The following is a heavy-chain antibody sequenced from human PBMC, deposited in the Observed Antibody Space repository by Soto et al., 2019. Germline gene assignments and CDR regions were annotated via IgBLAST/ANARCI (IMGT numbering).Heavy chain of an antibody. CDR1: GFTFSDYY. CDR2: ISSSGSTI. CDR3: ARGRQQLVNHDAFDI. D-gene: IGHD6-13*01. Sequence: GGSLRLSCAASGFTFSDYYMSWIRQAPGKGLEWVSYISSSGSTIYYADSVKGRFTISRDNAKNSLYLQMNSLRAEDTAVYYCARGRQQLVNHDAFDIWGQGTMVTVSS. V-gene: IGHV3-11*01. J-gene: IGHJ3*02.